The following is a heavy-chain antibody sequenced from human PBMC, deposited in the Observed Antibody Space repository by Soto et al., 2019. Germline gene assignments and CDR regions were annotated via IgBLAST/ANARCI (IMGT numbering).Heavy chain of an antibody. CDR2: IYWDDDE. V-gene: IGHV2-5*02. J-gene: IGHJ4*02. Sequence: QITLKESGPTLVRPTQTLTLTCSFSGFSLTTDGVGVGWVRQPPGEALEWLALIYWDDDERYSPSLKTRLTIPQDPSKNQVVLIMNNMDPVDTATYYCAHSRNLITEDAQVGDFDYWGQGTLVTVSS. CDR1: GFSLTTDGVG. CDR3: AHSRNLITEDAQVGDFDY. D-gene: IGHD3-10*01.